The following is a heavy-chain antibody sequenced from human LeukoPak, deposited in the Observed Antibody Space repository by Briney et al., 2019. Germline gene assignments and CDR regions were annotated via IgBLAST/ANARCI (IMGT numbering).Heavy chain of an antibody. CDR1: GYTFTGYY. CDR3: ARGELFCGGDCYGF. D-gene: IGHD2-21*01. V-gene: IGHV1-2*06. CDR2: INPNSGGT. Sequence: ASVKVSCKASGYTFTGYYMHWVRQAPGQGLEWMGRINPNSGGTNYAQKFQGRVTMTRDTSISTAYMELSRLRSDDTAVYYCARGELFCGGDCYGFWGQGTLVTVSS. J-gene: IGHJ4*02.